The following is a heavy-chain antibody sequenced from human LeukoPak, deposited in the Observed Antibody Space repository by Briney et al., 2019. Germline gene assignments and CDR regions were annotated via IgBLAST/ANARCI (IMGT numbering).Heavy chain of an antibody. CDR3: ARVPRGYCSGGSCYTPGYFQY. Sequence: ASVKVSCKASGYTFTGYYMHWVRQAPGQGLEWMGWINPNSGGANYARKFQGRVTMTRGTSIRTAYMELSRLRSDDTAVYYCARVPRGYCSGGSCYTPGYFQYWGQGTLVTVSS. V-gene: IGHV1-2*02. CDR1: GYTFTGYY. D-gene: IGHD2-15*01. J-gene: IGHJ1*01. CDR2: INPNSGGA.